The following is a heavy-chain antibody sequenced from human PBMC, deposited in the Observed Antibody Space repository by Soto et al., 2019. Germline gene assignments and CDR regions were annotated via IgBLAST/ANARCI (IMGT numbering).Heavy chain of an antibody. CDR1: GFTFGDYA. D-gene: IGHD3-3*01. J-gene: IGHJ4*02. CDR2: IRSKAYDGTT. Sequence: GGSLRLSCTASGFTFGDYAMSWFRQAPGKGLEWVGFIRSKAYDGTTEYAASVKGRFTISRDDSKSIAYLKMNSLKNEDTAVYYCTSPYDFWSGYPLGPFDYWGQGNLVTVSS. V-gene: IGHV3-49*03. CDR3: TSPYDFWSGYPLGPFDY.